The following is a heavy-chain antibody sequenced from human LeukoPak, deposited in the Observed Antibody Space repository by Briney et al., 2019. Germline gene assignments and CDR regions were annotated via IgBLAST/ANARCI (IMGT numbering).Heavy chain of an antibody. CDR3: ARSISPITMVRGVTRYFDY. CDR2: IYHSGST. V-gene: IGHV4-30-2*01. J-gene: IGHJ4*02. D-gene: IGHD3-10*01. CDR1: GGSISSGGYS. Sequence: PSQTLSLTCAVSGGSISSGGYSWSWIRQPPGKGLEWIGYIYHSGSTYYNPSLKSRVTISVDRSKNQFSLKLSSVTAADTAVYYCARSISPITMVRGVTRYFDYWGQGTLVTVSS.